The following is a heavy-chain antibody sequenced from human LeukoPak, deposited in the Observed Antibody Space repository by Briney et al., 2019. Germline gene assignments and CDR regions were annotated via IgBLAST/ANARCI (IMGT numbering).Heavy chain of an antibody. Sequence: PSETLSLTCTVSGGSISSTTYHWGWIRQPPGQGLEWIGSVFYSGTTYYTPSLRGRVALSVDTSKNQFSLKLSSVTAADTAVYYCARVPTHYYDSSELWFDPWGQGTLVTVSS. CDR1: GGSISSTTYH. V-gene: IGHV4-39*07. CDR2: VFYSGTT. J-gene: IGHJ5*02. CDR3: ARVPTHYYDSSELWFDP. D-gene: IGHD3-22*01.